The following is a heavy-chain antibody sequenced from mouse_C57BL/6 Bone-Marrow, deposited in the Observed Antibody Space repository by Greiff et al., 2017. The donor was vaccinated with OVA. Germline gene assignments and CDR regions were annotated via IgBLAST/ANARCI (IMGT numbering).Heavy chain of an antibody. CDR3: VRDGGNYYGSRTWFAY. CDR2: IRSKSSNYAT. D-gene: IGHD1-1*01. Sequence: EVQVVESGGGLVQPKGSLKLSCAASGFTFNTYAMHWVRQAPGKGLEWVARIRSKSSNYATYYADSVKDRFTISRDDSQSMLYLQMNNLKTEDTAMYYCVRDGGNYYGSRTWFAYWGQGTLVTVSA. J-gene: IGHJ3*01. V-gene: IGHV10-3*01. CDR1: GFTFNTYA.